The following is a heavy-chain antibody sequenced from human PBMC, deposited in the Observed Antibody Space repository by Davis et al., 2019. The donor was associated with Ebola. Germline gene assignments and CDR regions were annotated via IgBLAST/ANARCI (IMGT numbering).Heavy chain of an antibody. V-gene: IGHV1-8*02. D-gene: IGHD6-19*01. CDR1: GYTFTSYD. CDR3: ARLGRGSGWYSNWYFDL. CDR2: MNPNSGNT. Sequence: ASVKVSCKASGYTFTSYDINWVRQATGQGLEWMGWMNPNSGNTGYAQKFQGRVTMTRDTSISTAYMELSRLRSDDTAVYYCARLGRGSGWYSNWYFDLWGRGTLVTVSS. J-gene: IGHJ2*01.